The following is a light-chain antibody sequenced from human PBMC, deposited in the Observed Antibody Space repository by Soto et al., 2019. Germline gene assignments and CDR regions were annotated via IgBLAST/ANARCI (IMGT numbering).Light chain of an antibody. J-gene: IGKJ1*01. CDR2: DAS. CDR3: LQYRYWPRT. V-gene: IGKV3-15*01. Sequence: TVMTQSPATLSVSPGEGATVSCRASQSVGRNLAWYQQKPGQAPRLLIYDASTRATAMPARFSGSGSGTEFTLIFDSLQSEDFAVYCWLQYRYWPRTFGQGTKVEIK. CDR1: QSVGRN.